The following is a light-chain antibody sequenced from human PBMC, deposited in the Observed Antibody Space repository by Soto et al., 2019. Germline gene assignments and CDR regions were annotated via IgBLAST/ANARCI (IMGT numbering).Light chain of an antibody. J-gene: IGKJ5*01. V-gene: IGKV3-20*01. CDR2: GAS. CDR3: QQYGSSAPIT. CDR1: QSVSSSY. Sequence: EIVLTLSAGALSLSPGERATLSCRASQSVSSSYLAWYQQKPGQAPRLLIYGASSRATGIPDRFSGSGSGTDFTLTISRLEPEDFAVYYCQQYGSSAPITFGQGARLEIK.